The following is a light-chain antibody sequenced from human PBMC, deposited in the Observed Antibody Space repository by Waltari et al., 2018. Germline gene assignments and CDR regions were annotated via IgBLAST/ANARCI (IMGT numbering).Light chain of an antibody. CDR1: SSGVGRYHL. Sequence: QSALTPPASVSGSPGQSITISCTGTSSGVGRYHLVSWYQQHPGKAPKLMIYEGSKRPSGVSNRFSGSKSGNTASLTISGLQAEDEADYYCCSYAGAVFGGGTKLTIL. V-gene: IGLV2-23*01. CDR3: CSYAGAV. CDR2: EGS. J-gene: IGLJ3*02.